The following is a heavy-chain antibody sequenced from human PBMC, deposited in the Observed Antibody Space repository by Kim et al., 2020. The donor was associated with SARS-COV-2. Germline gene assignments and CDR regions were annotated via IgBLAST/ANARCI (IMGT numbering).Heavy chain of an antibody. Sequence: ASVKVSCKASGYTFTSYGISWVRQAPGQGLEWMGWISAYNGNTNYAQKLQGRVTMTTDTSTSTAYMELRSLTSDDTAVYYCARVIGGYFDWLLWSTNWFDPWGQGTLVTVSS. CDR1: GYTFTSYG. J-gene: IGHJ5*02. CDR3: ARVIGGYFDWLLWSTNWFDP. D-gene: IGHD3-9*01. V-gene: IGHV1-18*04. CDR2: ISAYNGNT.